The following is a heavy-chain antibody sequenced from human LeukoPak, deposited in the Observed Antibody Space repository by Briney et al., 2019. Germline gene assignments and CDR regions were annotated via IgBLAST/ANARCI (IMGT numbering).Heavy chain of an antibody. CDR3: ANSPVSSVYYFDY. V-gene: IGHV1-69*13. D-gene: IGHD2-21*01. J-gene: IGHJ4*02. Sequence: SVNVSCKASGGTFSSYAISWVRQAPGQGLEWMGGIIPIFGTANYAQKFQGRVTITADESTSTAYMELSSLRSEDTAVYYCANSPVSSVYYFDYWGQGTLVTVSS. CDR2: IIPIFGTA. CDR1: GGTFSSYA.